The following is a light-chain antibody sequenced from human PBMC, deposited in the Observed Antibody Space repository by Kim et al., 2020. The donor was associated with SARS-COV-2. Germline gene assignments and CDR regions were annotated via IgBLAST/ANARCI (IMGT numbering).Light chain of an antibody. CDR2: KDS. Sequence: GQTARITCSGDALPKQYAYWYQQKPGQAPVLVIYKDSERPSGIPERFSGSSSGTTVTLTISGVQAEDEADYYCQSADSSGTYHVVFGGGTKLTVL. CDR1: ALPKQY. CDR3: QSADSSGTYHVV. J-gene: IGLJ2*01. V-gene: IGLV3-25*03.